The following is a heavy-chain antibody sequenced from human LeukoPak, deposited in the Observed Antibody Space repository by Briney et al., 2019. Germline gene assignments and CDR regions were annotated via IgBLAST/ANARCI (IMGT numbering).Heavy chain of an antibody. V-gene: IGHV1-2*02. CDR3: ARALHPAGLDI. CDR2: INPNSGGT. J-gene: IGHJ3*02. CDR1: GYTLTAYY. Sequence: ASVKVSCKASGYTLTAYYIHWVRQAPGHGLEWVGWINPNSGGTDYAQNFQGRVTMTRDTSISTDYMDLSRLRSDDTAVYYCARALHPAGLDIWGQGTMVTVSS.